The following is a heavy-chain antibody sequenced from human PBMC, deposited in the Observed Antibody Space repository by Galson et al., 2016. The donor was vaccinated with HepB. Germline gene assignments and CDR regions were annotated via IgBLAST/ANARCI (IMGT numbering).Heavy chain of an antibody. V-gene: IGHV3-64D*06. CDR2: ISSNGGTT. CDR3: VKMYTKYAYYYYGMDV. Sequence: SLRLSCAASGFSFSTYWMNWVRQAPGKGLDYVSAISSNGGTTYYADSVKGRFTISRDNSKNTLYLQMSSLRAEDTAVYYCVKMYTKYAYYYYGMDVWGQGTTVTVSS. J-gene: IGHJ6*02. CDR1: GFSFSTYW. D-gene: IGHD1-1*01.